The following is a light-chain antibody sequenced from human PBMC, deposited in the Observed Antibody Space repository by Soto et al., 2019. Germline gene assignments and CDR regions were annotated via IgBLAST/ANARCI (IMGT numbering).Light chain of an antibody. J-gene: IGKJ1*01. V-gene: IGKV3-20*01. CDR2: GAS. CDR1: QSVNSNY. CDR3: QQYDTSFRT. Sequence: EIVLTQSPGTLSLSPGERATLSCRASQSVNSNYLAWYQQKPGQSPRVLIYGASSRATGIPDRFSGSGSGTDFTLTISRLEPEDFAVYYCQQYDTSFRTFGQGTKVEIK.